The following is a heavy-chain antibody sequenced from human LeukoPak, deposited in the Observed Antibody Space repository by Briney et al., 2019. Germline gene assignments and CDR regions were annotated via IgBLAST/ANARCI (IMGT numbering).Heavy chain of an antibody. CDR1: GGSIGSSSYY. D-gene: IGHD5-24*01. CDR3: ARHRSGWLQSSFDY. CDR2: IYYSGST. V-gene: IGHV4-39*01. J-gene: IGHJ4*02. Sequence: PSETLSLTCTVSGGSIGSSSYYWGWIRQPPGKGLEWIGSIYYSGSTYYNPSLKSRVTISVDTSKNQFSLKLSSVTAADTAVYYCARHRSGWLQSSFDYWGQGTLVTVSS.